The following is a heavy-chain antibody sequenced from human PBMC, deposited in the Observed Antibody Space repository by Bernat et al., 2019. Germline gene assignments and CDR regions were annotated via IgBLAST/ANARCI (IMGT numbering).Heavy chain of an antibody. V-gene: IGHV4-34*01. D-gene: IGHD2-2*01. Sequence: QVQLQQWGAGLLKPSETLSLTCAVYGGSFSGYYWSWIRQPPGKGLEWIGEINHSGSTNYNPSLKSRVTISVDTSKNQFSLKLSSVTAADTAVYYCARVLRPLGYCSSTSCYGLGDVWGQGTTVTVSS. CDR2: INHSGST. CDR1: GGSFSGYY. CDR3: ARVLRPLGYCSSTSCYGLGDV. J-gene: IGHJ6*02.